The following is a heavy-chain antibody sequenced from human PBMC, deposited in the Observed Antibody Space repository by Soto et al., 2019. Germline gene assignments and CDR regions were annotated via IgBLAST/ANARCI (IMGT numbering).Heavy chain of an antibody. V-gene: IGHV1-69*06. CDR1: GGTFSNSA. CDR3: ARGYNSNWYVFDL. Sequence: QVQLVQSGAEVKKPGSSVKVSCKASGGTFSNSAIGWVRKAPGQGLEWMGGIIPMFGTANYAQKFQGRVTITADTSTSTAYMDLCSLRSEDTAFYYCARGYNSNWYVFDLWGQGTLVTVSP. CDR2: IIPMFGTA. D-gene: IGHD6-13*01. J-gene: IGHJ5*02.